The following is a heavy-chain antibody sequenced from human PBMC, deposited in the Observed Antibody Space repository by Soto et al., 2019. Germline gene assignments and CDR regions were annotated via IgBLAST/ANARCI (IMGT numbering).Heavy chain of an antibody. CDR3: ARGLGDGAAAPLGYYYMDV. V-gene: IGHV1-2*04. Sequence: ASVKVSCKASGYTFTGYYMHWVRQAPGQGLEWMGWINPNSGGTNYAQKFQGWVTMTRDTSISTAYMELSRLRSDDTAVYYCARGLGDGAAAPLGYYYMDVWGKGTTVTVSS. CDR2: INPNSGGT. J-gene: IGHJ6*03. D-gene: IGHD6-13*01. CDR1: GYTFTGYY.